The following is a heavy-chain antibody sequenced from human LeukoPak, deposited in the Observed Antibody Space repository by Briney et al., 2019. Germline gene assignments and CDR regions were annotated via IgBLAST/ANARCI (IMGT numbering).Heavy chain of an antibody. CDR1: GFTFSSYA. CDR3: AKDTNYYDSGSLAD. V-gene: IGHV3-23*01. D-gene: IGHD3-10*01. J-gene: IGHJ4*02. Sequence: PGGSLRLSRAASGFTFSSYAMSWVRQAPGKGLEWVSAISGSGDSTNYADSVKGRFTISRDNSKNTLYLQMNSLRAEDTAVYYCAKDTNYYDSGSLADWGQGTLVTVSS. CDR2: ISGSGDST.